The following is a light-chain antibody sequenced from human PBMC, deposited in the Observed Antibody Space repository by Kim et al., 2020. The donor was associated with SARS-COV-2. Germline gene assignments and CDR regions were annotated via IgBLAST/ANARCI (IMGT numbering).Light chain of an antibody. CDR1: QSISSY. V-gene: IGKV3-11*01. CDR2: DAS. CDR3: QQRSNWPLT. Sequence: WAAGERATLSCRASQSISSYLAWYQQKRGQAPRLLMYDASNRATGIPARFSGSGSGTDFTLTISSLEPEDFAVYYCQQRSNWPLTFGGGTKVDIK. J-gene: IGKJ4*01.